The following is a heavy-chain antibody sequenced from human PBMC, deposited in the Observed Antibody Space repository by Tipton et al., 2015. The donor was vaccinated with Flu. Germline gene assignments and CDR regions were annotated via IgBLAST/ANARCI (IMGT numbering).Heavy chain of an antibody. CDR1: GGSISSYY. Sequence: TLSLTCTVSGGSISSYYWSWIRQPPGKGLEWIWYIYYSGITNYNTSLKSRVTISVDTSKNQFSLKLSSVTAADTAVYYCARERGGYSSGPSYGMDVWGQGTTVTVSS. CDR2: IYYSGIT. V-gene: IGHV4-59*01. CDR3: ARERGGYSSGPSYGMDV. J-gene: IGHJ6*02. D-gene: IGHD6-19*01.